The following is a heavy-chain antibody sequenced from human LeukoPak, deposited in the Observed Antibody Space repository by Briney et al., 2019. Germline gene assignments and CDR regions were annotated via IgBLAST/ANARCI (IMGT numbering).Heavy chain of an antibody. CDR2: VSSGASST. CDR3: AKDARGSEGF. Sequence: TGGSLRLSCAASGFTFSTYAMSWVRQAPGKGLEWVSAVSSGASSTYYADSVRGRFTISRDNSKNTLYLQMNSLSADDTAVCYCAKDARGSEGFWGQGTLVTVSS. J-gene: IGHJ4*02. CDR1: GFTFSTYA. V-gene: IGHV3-23*01. D-gene: IGHD3-10*01.